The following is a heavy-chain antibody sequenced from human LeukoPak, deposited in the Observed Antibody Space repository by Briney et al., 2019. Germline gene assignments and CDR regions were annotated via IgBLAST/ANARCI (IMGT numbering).Heavy chain of an antibody. CDR3: ARINGGI. CDR1: GGSITSNPYY. V-gene: IGHV4-39*07. Sequence: SETLSLTCTVTGGSITSNPYYWGWLRQPPGKGLEWIGSISFDGNSYYDPSLKSRVTVSRDTSKNQFSLKVNSVTAADTAVYYCARINGGIWGQGTLVTVSS. D-gene: IGHD2-8*01. CDR2: ISFDGNS. J-gene: IGHJ4*02.